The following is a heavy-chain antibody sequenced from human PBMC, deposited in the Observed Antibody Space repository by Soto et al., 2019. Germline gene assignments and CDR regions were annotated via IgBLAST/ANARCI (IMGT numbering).Heavy chain of an antibody. CDR3: ARGGFHFESNGAPEH. CDR2: INPKSGGT. V-gene: IGHV1-2*06. D-gene: IGHD2-8*01. Sequence: ASVKVSCKASGYTFSDYFLHWVRQAPGQGLEWMGRINPKSGGTNYARRFQGRVTMTRDTSISAAFMEVRRLRSDDTAFYYCARGGFHFESNGAPEHWGQGTLVTGSS. J-gene: IGHJ1*01. CDR1: GYTFSDYF.